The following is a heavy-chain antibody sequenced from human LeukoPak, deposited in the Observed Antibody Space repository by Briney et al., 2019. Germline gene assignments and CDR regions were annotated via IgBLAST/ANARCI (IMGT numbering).Heavy chain of an antibody. D-gene: IGHD3-3*01. Sequence: SETLSLTCTVSGGSISSSSYYWGWIRQPPGKGLEWIGSIYYSGSTYYNPSLKSRVTISVDTSKNQFSLKLSSVTAADTAVYYCARTPYDSWSGRNNWFDPWGQGTLVTVSS. J-gene: IGHJ5*02. V-gene: IGHV4-39*07. CDR1: GGSISSSSYY. CDR2: IYYSGST. CDR3: ARTPYDSWSGRNNWFDP.